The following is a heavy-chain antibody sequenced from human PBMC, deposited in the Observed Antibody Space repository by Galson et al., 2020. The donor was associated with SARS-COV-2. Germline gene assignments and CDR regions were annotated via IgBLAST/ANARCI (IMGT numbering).Heavy chain of an antibody. D-gene: IGHD3-10*01. J-gene: IGHJ2*01. V-gene: IGHV3-13*04. CDR3: ARKYYYSSGSTYWFFDL. CDR1: GFTFSTYD. CDR2: IDTSGDT. Sequence: GESLKISCAASGFTFSTYDIHWVRQATGKGLEWVSAIDTSGDTYYLGSVKGRFTISRENAKNSLYLQMNSLRAGDTAVYYCARKYYYSSGSTYWFFDLWGRGTLVTVSS.